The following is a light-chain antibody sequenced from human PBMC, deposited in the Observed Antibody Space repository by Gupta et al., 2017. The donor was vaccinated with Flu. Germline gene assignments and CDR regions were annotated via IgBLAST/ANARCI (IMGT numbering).Light chain of an antibody. Sequence: VTIACTGTSNDVGGYNYVSWYQQHPGEAPKLIIYAVTQRPSGVPDRFSGSKAGNTASLSVSDLQAEDEADYYCSSYSGSNDLWVFGGGTKLTVL. V-gene: IGLV2-8*01. CDR3: SSYSGSNDLWV. CDR1: SNDVGGYNY. J-gene: IGLJ3*02. CDR2: AVT.